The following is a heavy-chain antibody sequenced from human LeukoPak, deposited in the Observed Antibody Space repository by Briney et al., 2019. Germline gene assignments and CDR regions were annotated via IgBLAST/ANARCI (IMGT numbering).Heavy chain of an antibody. CDR3: ARDLGGFIAAAGNEYFHH. CDR1: GYTFTGYY. J-gene: IGHJ1*01. V-gene: IGHV1-69*04. Sequence: ASVKVSCKASGYTFTGYYMHWVRQAPGQGLEWMGRIIPILGIANYAQKFQGRVTIIADKSTSTAYMELSSLRSEDTAVYYCARDLGGFIAAAGNEYFHHWGQGTLVTVSS. D-gene: IGHD6-13*01. CDR2: IIPILGIA.